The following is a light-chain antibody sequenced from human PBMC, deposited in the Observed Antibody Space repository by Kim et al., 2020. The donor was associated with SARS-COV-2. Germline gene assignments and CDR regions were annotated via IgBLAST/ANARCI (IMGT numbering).Light chain of an antibody. CDR2: GAS. J-gene: IGKJ1*01. Sequence: EIVMTQSPATLSVSPGERATLSCRASQSVSSNLAWYQQKPGQAPRLLIYGASTRATGIPARFSGSGSGTEFTLTISSLQSEDFAVYYCPQYNNWPLTFGQGTKVDIK. V-gene: IGKV3-15*01. CDR3: PQYNNWPLT. CDR1: QSVSSN.